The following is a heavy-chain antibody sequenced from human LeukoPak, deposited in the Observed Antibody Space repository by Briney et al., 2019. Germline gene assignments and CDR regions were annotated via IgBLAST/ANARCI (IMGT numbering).Heavy chain of an antibody. D-gene: IGHD4/OR15-4a*01. CDR2: MNPNSGNT. Sequence: ASVKVSCKASGYTFTGYYMHWVRQATGQGLEWMGWMNPNSGNTGCAQKFQGRVTMTRNTSISTAYMELSSLRSEGTAVYYCWCCSPPLDYWGQGTLVTVSS. J-gene: IGHJ4*02. V-gene: IGHV1-8*02. CDR1: GYTFTGYY. CDR3: WCCSPPLDY.